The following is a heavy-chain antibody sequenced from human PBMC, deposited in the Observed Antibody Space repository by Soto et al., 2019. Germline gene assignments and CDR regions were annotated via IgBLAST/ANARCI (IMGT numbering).Heavy chain of an antibody. CDR1: GGSFSSYY. J-gene: IGHJ4*02. D-gene: IGHD3-10*01. CDR2: IYYSGST. Sequence: SETLSLTCTVSGGSFSSYYWSWIRQPPGKGLEWIGYIYYSGSTNYNPSLKSRVTISVDTSKNQFSLKLSSVTAADTAVYYRASFSEYGSGRDYWGQGTLVTVSS. V-gene: IGHV4-59*01. CDR3: ASFSEYGSGRDY.